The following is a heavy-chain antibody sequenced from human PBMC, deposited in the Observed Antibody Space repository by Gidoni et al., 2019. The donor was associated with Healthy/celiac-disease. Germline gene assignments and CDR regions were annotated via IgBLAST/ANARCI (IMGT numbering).Heavy chain of an antibody. CDR1: GYTFRSYA. J-gene: IGHJ6*02. V-gene: IGHV3-23*04. D-gene: IGHD4-17*01. CDR3: AKVALSGDLIYYYGMDV. Sequence: EVQLVESGGGLVPPGGFLRLSCAASGYTFRSYAMSWVLQAPGKVLEWVSAISGSGGSTYYADSVKGRFTISRDNSKNTLYLQMNSLRAEDTAVYYCAKVALSGDLIYYYGMDVWGQGTTVTVSS. CDR2: ISGSGGST.